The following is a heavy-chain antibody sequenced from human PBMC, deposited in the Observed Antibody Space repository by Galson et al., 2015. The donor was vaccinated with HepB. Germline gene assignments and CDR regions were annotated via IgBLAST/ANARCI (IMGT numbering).Heavy chain of an antibody. CDR2: ISGSGGST. CDR1: GFTFSSYA. J-gene: IGHJ3*02. V-gene: IGHV3-23*01. CDR3: AKVPLEWLLLDDAFDI. D-gene: IGHD3-3*01. Sequence: SLRLSCAASGFTFSSYAMSWVRQAPGKGLEWVSAISGSGGSTYYADSVKGRFTISRDNSKNTLYLQMNSLRAEDTAVYYCAKVPLEWLLLDDAFDIWGQGTMVTVSS.